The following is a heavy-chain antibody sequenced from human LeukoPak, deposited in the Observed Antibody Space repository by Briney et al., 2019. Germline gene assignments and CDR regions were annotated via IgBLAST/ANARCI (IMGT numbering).Heavy chain of an antibody. Sequence: GGSLRHSCAASGFTFSCYEMNWVRQAPGKGLEWVSYISSSGSTIYYADSVKGRFTISRDNAKNSLYLQMNSLRAEDTAVYYCARDRLYGDPYYFDYWGQGTLVTVSS. J-gene: IGHJ4*02. V-gene: IGHV3-48*03. D-gene: IGHD4-17*01. CDR1: GFTFSCYE. CDR3: ARDRLYGDPYYFDY. CDR2: ISSSGSTI.